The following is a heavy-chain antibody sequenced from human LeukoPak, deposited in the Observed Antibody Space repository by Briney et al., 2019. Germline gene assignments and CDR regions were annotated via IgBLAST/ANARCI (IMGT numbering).Heavy chain of an antibody. V-gene: IGHV1-8*01. CDR2: MNPNSGNT. D-gene: IGHD2-2*01. Sequence: ASVKVSCKASGYTFTSYDINWVRQATGQGLEWMGWMNPNSGNTGYAQKFQGRVTMTRDASTSTVYMELSSLRSEDTAVYYCAIRAGYCSSTSCSDYWGQGTLVTVSS. CDR1: GYTFTSYD. J-gene: IGHJ4*02. CDR3: AIRAGYCSSTSCSDY.